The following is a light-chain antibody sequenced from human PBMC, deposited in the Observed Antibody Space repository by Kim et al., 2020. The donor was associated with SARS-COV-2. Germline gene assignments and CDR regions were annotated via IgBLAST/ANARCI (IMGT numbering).Light chain of an antibody. J-gene: IGKJ1*01. V-gene: IGKV3-11*01. Sequence: SLSPGERAILSCRASQSVTTFLAWYQQKPGQAPRLLIYNASNRATGIPARFTGGGSGTDFSLTISSLEPEDFAVYYCQQRSTWPWTFGQGTKLEI. CDR2: NAS. CDR3: QQRSTWPWT. CDR1: QSVTTF.